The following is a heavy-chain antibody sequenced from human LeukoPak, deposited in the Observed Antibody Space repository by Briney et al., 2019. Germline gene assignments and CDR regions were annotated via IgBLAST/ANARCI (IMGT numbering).Heavy chain of an antibody. CDR2: MNPNSGNT. Sequence: GASVKVSCKASGYTFTSYDINWVRQATGQGLEWTGWMNPNSGNTGYAQKFQGRVTMTRNTSISTAYMELSSLRSEDTAVYYCARFPGLLWFGELLDAFDIWGQGTMVTVSS. CDR1: GYTFTSYD. CDR3: ARFPGLLWFGELLDAFDI. J-gene: IGHJ3*02. D-gene: IGHD3-10*01. V-gene: IGHV1-8*01.